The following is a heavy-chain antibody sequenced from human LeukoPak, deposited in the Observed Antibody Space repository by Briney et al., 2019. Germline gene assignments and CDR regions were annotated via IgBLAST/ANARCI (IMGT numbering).Heavy chain of an antibody. Sequence: PSETLSLTCAVYGGSFSGYYWSWIRQPPGKGLEWIGEINHSGSTNYNPSLKSRVTISVDTSKNQFSLKLSSVTAADTAVYYCARAYCSGGSCYLRNWFDPWGQGTLVTVSS. V-gene: IGHV4-34*01. J-gene: IGHJ5*02. CDR2: INHSGST. CDR3: ARAYCSGGSCYLRNWFDP. CDR1: GGSFSGYY. D-gene: IGHD2-15*01.